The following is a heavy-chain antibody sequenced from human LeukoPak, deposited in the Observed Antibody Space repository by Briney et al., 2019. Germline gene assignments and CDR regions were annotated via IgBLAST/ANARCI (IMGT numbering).Heavy chain of an antibody. V-gene: IGHV3-9*01. J-gene: IGHJ4*02. CDR3: AKDNRRHYTSGPNPDSLH. D-gene: IGHD6-19*01. Sequence: GGSLRLSCAGSGFIFNNYAMHWVRQPPGKGLEWVSGIGWNSGSIDYADSVKGRFTISRDNAKNSLYLQMNSLRVEDTAFYYCAKDNRRHYTSGPNPDSLHWGQGALVTVSS. CDR1: GFIFNNYA. CDR2: IGWNSGSI.